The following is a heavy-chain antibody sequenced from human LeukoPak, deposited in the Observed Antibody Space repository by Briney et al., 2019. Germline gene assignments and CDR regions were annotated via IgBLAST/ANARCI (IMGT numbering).Heavy chain of an antibody. CDR2: IYYSGST. CDR1: GGSISSGDYY. Sequence: SETLSLTCTVSGGSISSGDYYWSWIRQPPGKGLEWIGYIYYSGSTDYNPSLKSRVTISVDTSKNQFSLKLSSVTAADTAVYYCARGGSGSYYQPNTYYFDYWGQGTLVTVSS. CDR3: ARGGSGSYYQPNTYYFDY. J-gene: IGHJ4*02. V-gene: IGHV4-30-4*01. D-gene: IGHD3-10*01.